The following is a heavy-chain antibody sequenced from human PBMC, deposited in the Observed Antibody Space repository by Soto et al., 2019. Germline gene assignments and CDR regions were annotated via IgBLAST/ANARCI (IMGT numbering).Heavy chain of an antibody. V-gene: IGHV1-69*01. Sequence: QVQLVQSGAEVKKPGSSVKVSCKASGGTFGSYAISWVRQAPGQGLEWMGGIIPITATANYAQKFQDRVTNTADESTSTASMQLSSLRSEDTAVYYCARSQGSSTSLEIYYYYYYGMDVWGQGTTVTVSS. CDR1: GGTFGSYA. J-gene: IGHJ6*02. D-gene: IGHD2-2*01. CDR2: IIPITATA. CDR3: ARSQGSSTSLEIYYYYYYGMDV.